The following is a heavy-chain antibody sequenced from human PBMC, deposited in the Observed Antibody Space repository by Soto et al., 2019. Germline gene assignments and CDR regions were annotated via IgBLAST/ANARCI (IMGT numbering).Heavy chain of an antibody. CDR1: GYTFTSYA. J-gene: IGHJ4*02. CDR3: ARGWYHDSSGYYYGYYFDY. D-gene: IGHD3-22*01. V-gene: IGHV1-3*01. Sequence: ASVKVSCKAAGYTFTSYAMHWVRQAPGQRLEWMGWINAGNGNTKYSQKFQGRVTITRDTSASTAYMELSSLRSEDTAVYYCARGWYHDSSGYYYGYYFDYCGQGTLVTVSS. CDR2: INAGNGNT.